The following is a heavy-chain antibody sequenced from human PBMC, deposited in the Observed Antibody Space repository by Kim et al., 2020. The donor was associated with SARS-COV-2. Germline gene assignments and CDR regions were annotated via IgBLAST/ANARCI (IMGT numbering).Heavy chain of an antibody. J-gene: IGHJ3*01. CDR1: GFTFSNFD. V-gene: IGHV3-13*01. D-gene: IGHD3-10*01. Sequence: GGSLRLSCEASGFTFSNFDMHWVRQRPGKGLEWVSAIGPGGDTNYPDSGKGRFIISRQNVQNSLYLQMNSLRVGDTGVYYCARSGSGIGAGAVDLWGQG. CDR2: IGPGGDT. CDR3: ARSGSGIGAGAVDL.